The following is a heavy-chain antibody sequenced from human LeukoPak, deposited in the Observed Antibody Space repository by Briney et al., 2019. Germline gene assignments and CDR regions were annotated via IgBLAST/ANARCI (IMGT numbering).Heavy chain of an antibody. J-gene: IGHJ6*03. CDR3: ARDGYSYAWYYYYYMDV. CDR1: GYIFTNYA. D-gene: IGHD5-18*01. CDR2: INTVNGNT. Sequence: ASVKVSCKASGYIFTNYAMHWVRQAPGQRLEWMGWINTVNGNTKYSQKLQGRVTMTTDTSTSTAYMELRSLRSDDTAVYYCARDGYSYAWYYYYYMDVWGKGTTVTVSS. V-gene: IGHV1-3*04.